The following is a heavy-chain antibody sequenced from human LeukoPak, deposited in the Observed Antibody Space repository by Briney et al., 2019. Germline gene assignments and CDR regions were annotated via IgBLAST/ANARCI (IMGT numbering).Heavy chain of an antibody. CDR2: IYYSGST. Sequence: PSETLSLTCTVSGGSISSSSYYWGWIRQPPGKGLEWIGSIYYSGSTYYNPSLKSRVTISVDTSKNQFSLKLSSVTAADTAVYYCATSPWFGESNAPYFFDPWGQGIMVTVSS. J-gene: IGHJ5*02. CDR1: GGSISSSSYY. D-gene: IGHD3-10*01. V-gene: IGHV4-39*07. CDR3: ATSPWFGESNAPYFFDP.